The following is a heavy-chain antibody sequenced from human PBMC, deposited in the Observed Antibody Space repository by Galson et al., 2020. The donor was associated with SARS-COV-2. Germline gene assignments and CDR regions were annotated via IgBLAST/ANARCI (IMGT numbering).Heavy chain of an antibody. V-gene: IGHV3-30*02. J-gene: IGHJ5*02. D-gene: IGHD6-6*01. CDR1: GFTFSDYG. CDR3: AKESWRSYSSASGNWFDP. CDR2: IRYDGTNK. Sequence: GGSLRLSCAASGFTFSDYGMHWVRQAPGKGLEWVAFIRYDGTNKYYADSVKGRFTISRDNSQNTLYLQMNSLRTEDTAVYYCAKESWRSYSSASGNWFDPWGQGTLVTGSS.